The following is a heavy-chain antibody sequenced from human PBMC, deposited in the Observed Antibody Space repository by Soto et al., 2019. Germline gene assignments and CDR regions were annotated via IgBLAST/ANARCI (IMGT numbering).Heavy chain of an antibody. CDR3: AKDWGSSGWFNWFDS. D-gene: IGHD6-19*01. Sequence: QVQLVESGGGVVQPRTSLRLSCVVSGFTLSNTGVHWVRQAPGKGLEWVAMIAHNGFSQFYVDSVKGRFTISRDNSKNTVYLQMHSLRPEDTSVYYCAKDWGSSGWFNWFDSWGQGTLVTVSS. J-gene: IGHJ5*01. V-gene: IGHV3-30*18. CDR2: IAHNGFSQ. CDR1: GFTLSNTG.